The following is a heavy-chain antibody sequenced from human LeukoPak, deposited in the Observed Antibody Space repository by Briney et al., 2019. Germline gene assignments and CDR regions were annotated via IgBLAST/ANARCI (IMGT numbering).Heavy chain of an antibody. D-gene: IGHD6-6*01. Sequence: ASVKVSCKASGYTFTSYAMNWVRQAPGQGLEWMGWINTNTGNPTYAQGFTGRFVFSLDTSVSTAYLQISSLKAEDTAVYYCARDLTGKYSSSSVWFDPWGQGTLVTVSP. J-gene: IGHJ5*02. CDR3: ARDLTGKYSSSSVWFDP. CDR1: GYTFTSYA. V-gene: IGHV7-4-1*02. CDR2: INTNTGNP.